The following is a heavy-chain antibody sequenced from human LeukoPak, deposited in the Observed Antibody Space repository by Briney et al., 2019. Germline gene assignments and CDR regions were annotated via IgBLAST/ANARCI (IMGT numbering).Heavy chain of an antibody. V-gene: IGHV3-23*01. CDR3: AKQLRLRWLSPIDY. J-gene: IGHJ4*02. D-gene: IGHD4-17*01. CDR2: IRGSGGST. CDR1: GFTFSSYA. Sequence: GGPLRLSCAASGFTFSSYAMSWVRQAPGKGLEWVSAIRGSGGSTYYADSVKGRFTISRDNSKNTLYLQMNSLRAEDTAVYYCAKQLRLRWLSPIDYWGQGTLVTVSS.